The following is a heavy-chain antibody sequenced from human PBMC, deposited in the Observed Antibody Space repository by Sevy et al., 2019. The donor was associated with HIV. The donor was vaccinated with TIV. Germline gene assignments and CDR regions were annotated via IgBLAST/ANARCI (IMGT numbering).Heavy chain of an antibody. V-gene: IGHV1-2*02. J-gene: IGHJ4*02. CDR1: GYTFTGYF. CDR3: ARDMELVNEGTQEFYY. D-gene: IGHD1-7*01. Sequence: ASVKVSCKASGYTFTGYFMHWVRQAPGQGLEWMGWINPNSGDTNYVQKFQDRVTMTRDTSINTAYMELSRLRSDDTALYYCARDMELVNEGTQEFYYWGQGTLVTVSS. CDR2: INPNSGDT.